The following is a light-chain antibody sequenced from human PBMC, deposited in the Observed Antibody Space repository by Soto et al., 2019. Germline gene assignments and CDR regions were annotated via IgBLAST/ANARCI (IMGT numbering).Light chain of an antibody. CDR1: QGISSY. Sequence: AIRITQSPSSFSASTGDRVTITCRASQGISSYLAWYQQKPGKAPKLLIYAASTLQSGVPSRFSGSGSGTDFTLTISCLQSEDFATYYCQQYYSYPRTFGQGTKVETK. J-gene: IGKJ1*01. V-gene: IGKV1-8*01. CDR2: AAS. CDR3: QQYYSYPRT.